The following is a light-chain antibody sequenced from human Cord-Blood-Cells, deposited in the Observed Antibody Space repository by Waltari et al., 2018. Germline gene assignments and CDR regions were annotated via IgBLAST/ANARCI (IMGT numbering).Light chain of an antibody. CDR3: AAWDDSLSGLYV. Sequence: QSVLTQPPSASGTPGQRVTISCSGSSSNIGSNSVSWYQQLQGTAPKLLIYRNNQRPSGVPDRFSGSKSGTSASLAISGLRSEDEADYYCAAWDDSLSGLYVFGTGTKVTVL. CDR2: RNN. J-gene: IGLJ1*01. CDR1: SSNIGSNS. V-gene: IGLV1-47*01.